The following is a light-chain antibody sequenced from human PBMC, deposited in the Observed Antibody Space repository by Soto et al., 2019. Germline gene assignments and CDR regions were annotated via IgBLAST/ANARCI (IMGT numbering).Light chain of an antibody. J-gene: IGKJ1*01. V-gene: IGKV1-5*03. CDR1: QFISTY. Sequence: DIQMTQSPSSLSASVGDRVTITCRTSQFISTYLHWYQQKPGKAPKLLIYKASSLESGVPSRFSGSGSGTEFTLTISSLQPDDFATYYCQQYNSYSWTFGQGTKVEIK. CDR3: QQYNSYSWT. CDR2: KAS.